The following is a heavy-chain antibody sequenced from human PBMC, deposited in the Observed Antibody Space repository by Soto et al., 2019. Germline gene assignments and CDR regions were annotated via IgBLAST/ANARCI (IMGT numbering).Heavy chain of an antibody. V-gene: IGHV1-69*01. CDR1: GGTFSSYA. J-gene: IGHJ4*02. D-gene: IGHD4-17*01. CDR2: IIPIFGTA. CDR3: ARVRPDYGVDY. Sequence: QVQLVQSGAEVKKPGSSVKVSCKASGGTFSSYAISWVRQAPGQGLEWMGGIIPIFGTANYAQKFQGRVTITADECASAAEMEVSSLRSEDTAVYYCARVRPDYGVDYWGQGTLVTVSS.